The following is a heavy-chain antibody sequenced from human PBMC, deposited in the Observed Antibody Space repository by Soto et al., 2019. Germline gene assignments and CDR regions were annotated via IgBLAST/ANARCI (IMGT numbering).Heavy chain of an antibody. Sequence: PSETLSLTCTVSGASISHGGFPWSWIRQTPGQGLEWIGYISHLENTYLHPSFKSRLTMSIDRTRNQFSLKLSSVTAADRAVYYCARGGGYDSFDYWGQGVLVT. D-gene: IGHD5-12*01. V-gene: IGHV4-30-2*01. CDR2: ISHLENT. J-gene: IGHJ4*02. CDR3: ARGGGYDSFDY. CDR1: GASISHGGFP.